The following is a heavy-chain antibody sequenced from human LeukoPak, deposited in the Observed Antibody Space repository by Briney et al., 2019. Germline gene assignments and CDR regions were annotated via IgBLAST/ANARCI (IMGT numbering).Heavy chain of an antibody. Sequence: GGSLRLSCAASGFTFSDYYMSWIRQAQGKGLEWVSYISSSSSYTNYADSVKGRFTISRDNAKNSLYLQMNSLRAEDTAVYYCVRSGFIAAPYFDYWGQGTLVTVSS. J-gene: IGHJ4*02. CDR2: ISSSSSYT. V-gene: IGHV3-11*06. D-gene: IGHD6-6*01. CDR3: VRSGFIAAPYFDY. CDR1: GFTFSDYY.